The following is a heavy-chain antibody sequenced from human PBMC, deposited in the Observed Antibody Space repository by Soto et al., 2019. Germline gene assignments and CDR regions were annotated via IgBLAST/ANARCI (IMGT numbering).Heavy chain of an antibody. J-gene: IGHJ5*02. D-gene: IGHD3-3*01. CDR2: ISSSSSYI. CDR1: GFTFGSYS. CDR3: ARDYKKNAGESFGVAIPALDP. V-gene: IGHV3-21*01. Sequence: PGGSLRLSCAASGFTFGSYSMSWVRQAPGKGLEWVSSISSSSSYIYYADSVKGRFTISRDNAKNSLYLQMNSLRAEDTAVYYCARDYKKNAGESFGVAIPALDPWGQGTLVTVSS.